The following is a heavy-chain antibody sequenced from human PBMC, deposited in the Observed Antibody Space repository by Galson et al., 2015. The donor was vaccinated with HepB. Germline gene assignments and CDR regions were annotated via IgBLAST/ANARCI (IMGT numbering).Heavy chain of an antibody. CDR2: IIPIFGTA. D-gene: IGHD5-18*01. V-gene: IGHV1-69*13. CDR3: ARGGRGIQLWLDEDYFDY. CDR1: GGTFSSYA. J-gene: IGHJ4*02. Sequence: SVKVSCKASGGTFSSYAISWVRQAPGQGLEWMGGIIPIFGTANYAQKFQGRVTITADESTSTAYMELSSLRSEDTAVYYCARGGRGIQLWLDEDYFDYWGQGTLVTVSS.